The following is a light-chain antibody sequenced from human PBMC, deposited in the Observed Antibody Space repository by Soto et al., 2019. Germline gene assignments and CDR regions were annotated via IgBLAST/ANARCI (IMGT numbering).Light chain of an antibody. Sequence: EIVLTQSPGTLSLSPGERATLSCTASQSVISSCLAWYQRKPGQAPRLLIHTTSIRATDIPDRFSGSGSGTDFTLTISRLEPDDFAVYYCQQCGGSPLFSFGPGTIVDI. CDR3: QQCGGSPLFS. CDR1: QSVISSC. J-gene: IGKJ3*01. CDR2: TTS. V-gene: IGKV3-20*01.